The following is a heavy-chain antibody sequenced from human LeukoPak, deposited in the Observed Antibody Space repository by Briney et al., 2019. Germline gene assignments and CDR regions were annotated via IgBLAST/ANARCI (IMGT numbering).Heavy chain of an antibody. CDR2: FDPDDGAR. J-gene: IGHJ5*02. V-gene: IGHV1-24*01. D-gene: IGHD1-1*01. Sequence: ASVKVSCKVSGYSLTALAIHWVRQAPGKGLEWMGRFDPDDGARIYSQRFQDRFLMTEDPSSDTAYMELSGLRSEDTAVYFCASDRTMTTATSGQSWDDPWGQGTLVTVSS. CDR3: ASDRTMTTATSGQSWDDP. CDR1: GYSLTALA.